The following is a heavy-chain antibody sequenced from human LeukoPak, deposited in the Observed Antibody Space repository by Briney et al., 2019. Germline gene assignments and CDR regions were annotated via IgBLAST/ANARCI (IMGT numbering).Heavy chain of an antibody. CDR3: AKDLSGGRGY. J-gene: IGHJ4*02. CDR2: ISGSGGST. V-gene: IGHV3-23*01. Sequence: PGGSLRLSCAASGFTFSSYAKSWVRQAPGQGLEWVSAISGSGGSTYYADSVKGRLTISRDNSKNTLSLQMNSLRAEDTAVYYCAKDLSGGRGYWGQGTLVTVSS. CDR1: GFTFSSYA. D-gene: IGHD1-26*01.